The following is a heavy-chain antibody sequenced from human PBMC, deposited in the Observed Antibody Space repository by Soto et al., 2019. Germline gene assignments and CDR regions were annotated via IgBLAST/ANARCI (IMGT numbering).Heavy chain of an antibody. Sequence: QVQLQQSGPGLVKPSQTLSLTCAISGDSVSSNDAAWEWIRQSPTRGLEWLGRTYYRSKWYNEYTVSLRSRIISNADASSNQFSLHLSSVTPEDTAVYYCARMSDSTFDFWCPGILVTVSS. J-gene: IGHJ4*02. CDR3: ARMSDSTFDF. D-gene: IGHD3-22*01. CDR2: TYYRSKWYN. CDR1: GDSVSSNDAA. V-gene: IGHV6-1*01.